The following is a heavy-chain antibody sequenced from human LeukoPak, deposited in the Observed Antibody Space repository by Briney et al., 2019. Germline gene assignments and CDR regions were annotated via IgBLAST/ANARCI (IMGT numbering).Heavy chain of an antibody. CDR3: AKDSSAAF. Sequence: VGSLRLSCAASGFTFSRSWMSWVRQAPGKGLEWVANIKPDGSEKYYVDSVKGRFTISRDNAKNSLYLQISSLRAEDTAVYYCAKDSSAAFWGQGTLVTVSS. J-gene: IGHJ4*02. CDR2: IKPDGSEK. CDR1: GFTFSRSW. V-gene: IGHV3-7*01. D-gene: IGHD6-19*01.